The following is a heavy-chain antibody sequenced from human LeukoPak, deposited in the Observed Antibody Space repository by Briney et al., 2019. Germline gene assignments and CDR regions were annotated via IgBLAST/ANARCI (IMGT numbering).Heavy chain of an antibody. D-gene: IGHD3-10*01. CDR2: ISGSGGST. Sequence: PGGSLRLSCAAAGFTFSSYAMGWVRQAPGKGLEWVSSISGSGGSTYYADSVKGRFTISRDNSKNTLYLQMNSLRAEDTAVYYCAKDLWASSGVGTDVWGQGTTVTVSS. CDR1: GFTFSSYA. CDR3: AKDLWASSGVGTDV. V-gene: IGHV3-23*01. J-gene: IGHJ6*02.